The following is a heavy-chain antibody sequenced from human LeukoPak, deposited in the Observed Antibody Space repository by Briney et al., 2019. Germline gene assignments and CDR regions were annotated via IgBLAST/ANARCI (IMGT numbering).Heavy chain of an antibody. J-gene: IGHJ4*02. D-gene: IGHD1-26*01. CDR1: GSTSSRNF. CDR3: ASGAGWESGY. V-gene: IGHV3-7*01. CDR2: IDQDGSGK. Sequence: GGSLRLSCAVSGSTSSRNFMSWVRQTPEKGLEWVGNIDQDGSGKNYVDSVKGRFTISRDNAQNSLFLQMNSLRAEDTAIYYCASGAGWESGYWGQGTLVTVSS.